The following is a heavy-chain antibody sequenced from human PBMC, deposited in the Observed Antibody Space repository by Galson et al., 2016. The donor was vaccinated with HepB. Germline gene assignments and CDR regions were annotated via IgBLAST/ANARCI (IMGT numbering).Heavy chain of an antibody. D-gene: IGHD3-16*02. V-gene: IGHV1-69*13. CDR3: ARSIYAFGGVIAADQYYFDY. Sequence: SVKVSCKASGGTFSSYAISWVRQAPGQGLEWMGGIIPIFGTANYAPKFQGRVTITADESTSTAYMELSSLRSEDTAVYYCARSIYAFGGVIAADQYYFDYWGQGTLVTVSS. CDR1: GGTFSSYA. J-gene: IGHJ4*02. CDR2: IIPIFGTA.